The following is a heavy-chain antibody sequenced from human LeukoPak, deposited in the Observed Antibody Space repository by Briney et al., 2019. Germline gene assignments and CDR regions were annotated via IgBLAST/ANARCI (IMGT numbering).Heavy chain of an antibody. D-gene: IGHD4-23*01. CDR1: GFTFSDYP. CDR3: VKRGSGGRPYFFDY. Sequence: GRSLRLSCEASGFTFSDYPMHWVRQAPGKGLQWVAAISKDGRGKYYADSVKGRSTISRDTSKNTVYLEMNSLSGEDAAVYYCVKRGSGGRPYFFDYWGQGTLVTVSS. V-gene: IGHV3-30*18. CDR2: ISKDGRGK. J-gene: IGHJ4*02.